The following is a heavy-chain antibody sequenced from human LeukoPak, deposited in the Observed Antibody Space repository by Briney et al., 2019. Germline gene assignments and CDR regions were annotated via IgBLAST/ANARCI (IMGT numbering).Heavy chain of an antibody. CDR3: ASLYSYGGGLDY. Sequence: SETLSLPCTVSGGSISSYYWSWIRQPAGKGLEWIGRIYTSGSTNYNPSLKSGVTMSVDTSKNQFSLKLSSVTAADTAVYYCASLYSYGGGLDYWGQGTLVTVSS. CDR1: GGSISSYY. CDR2: IYTSGST. D-gene: IGHD5-18*01. J-gene: IGHJ4*02. V-gene: IGHV4-4*07.